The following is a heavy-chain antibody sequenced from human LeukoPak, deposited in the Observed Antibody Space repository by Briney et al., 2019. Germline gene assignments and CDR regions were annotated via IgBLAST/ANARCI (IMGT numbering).Heavy chain of an antibody. J-gene: IGHJ3*02. D-gene: IGHD6-19*01. CDR2: IYYSGST. Sequence: SETLSLTCTVSGGSISSYYWSWIRQPPGKGLEWIGYIYYSGSTNYNPSLKSRVTISVDTSKNQFSLKLSSVTAADTAVYYCARVPELQWLVERAFDIWGQGTMVTVSS. CDR3: ARVPELQWLVERAFDI. V-gene: IGHV4-59*01. CDR1: GGSISSYY.